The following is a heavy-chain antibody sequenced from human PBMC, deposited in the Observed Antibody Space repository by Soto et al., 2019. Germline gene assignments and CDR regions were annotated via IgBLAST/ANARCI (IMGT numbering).Heavy chain of an antibody. CDR3: ARGGDWQFDY. Sequence: QVQLQESGPGLVKPSGTLSLTCAVSGDSISSDKWWSWVRQPPGKGLEWIGEIHHSGRTNYNPSLKSRVTILVEKSKNQVSLELRSMTAADTAVDYCARGGDWQFDYWGQGTLVTGSS. CDR2: IHHSGRT. CDR1: GDSISSDKW. V-gene: IGHV4-4*02. J-gene: IGHJ4*02. D-gene: IGHD2-21*02.